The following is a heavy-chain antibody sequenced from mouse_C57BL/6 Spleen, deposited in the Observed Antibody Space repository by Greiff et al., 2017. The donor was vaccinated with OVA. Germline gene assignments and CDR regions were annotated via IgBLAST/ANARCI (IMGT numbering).Heavy chain of an antibody. D-gene: IGHD2-4*01. CDR3: ARKGDYDGYYYAMDY. V-gene: IGHV2-9-1*01. Sequence: VKLQESGPGLVAPSQSLSITCTVSGFSLTSYAISWVRQPPGKGLEWLGVIWTGGGTNYNSALKYRMSISNDNYTMHVFLKMNNLQTDDTAMYDCARKGDYDGYYYAMDYWGQGTSVTVSS. CDR2: IWTGGGT. CDR1: GFSLTSYA. J-gene: IGHJ4*01.